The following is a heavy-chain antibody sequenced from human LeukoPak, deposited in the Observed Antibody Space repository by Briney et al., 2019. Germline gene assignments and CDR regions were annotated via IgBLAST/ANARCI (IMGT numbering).Heavy chain of an antibody. V-gene: IGHV3-23*01. CDR3: AKAPMEERWYIHFDF. Sequence: GGSLRLFCGASGFTCSTYAMTWVRQAPGKGLEWVSTITNTGSNTNYADSAKDRFTISRDNSNNTMYLQLNSRRNEDTAIYYYAKAPMEERWYIHFDFWGQGTLVTVSS. D-gene: IGHD2-8*02. J-gene: IGHJ4*01. CDR2: ITNTGSNT. CDR1: GFTCSTYA.